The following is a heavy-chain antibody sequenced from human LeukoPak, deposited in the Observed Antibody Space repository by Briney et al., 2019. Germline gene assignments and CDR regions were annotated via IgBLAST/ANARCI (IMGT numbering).Heavy chain of an antibody. CDR2: IYYSGST. J-gene: IGHJ4*02. V-gene: IGHV4-38-2*02. D-gene: IGHD6-19*01. CDR3: ARGRAVAGQIDY. CDR1: GYSIRSGYY. Sequence: SETLSLTCTVSGYSIRSGYYWGWIRQPPGKGLEWIGSIYYSGSTYYNPSLKSRVTISVDTSKNQFSLKLSSVTAADTAVYYCARGRAVAGQIDYWGQGTLVTVSS.